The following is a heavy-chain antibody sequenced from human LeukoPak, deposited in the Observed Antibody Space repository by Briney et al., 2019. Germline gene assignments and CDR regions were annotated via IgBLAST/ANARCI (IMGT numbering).Heavy chain of an antibody. CDR3: ARGRSYYDY. Sequence: ASETLSLTCSVAGGSISSYYWSWIRQPPGKGLEWIGYIYYSGSTNYNPSLKSRFTISVDTSKNQFSLKLSSVTAADTAVYYCARGRSYYDYWGQGTLVTVSS. J-gene: IGHJ4*02. CDR1: GGSISSYY. V-gene: IGHV4-59*01. CDR2: IYYSGST.